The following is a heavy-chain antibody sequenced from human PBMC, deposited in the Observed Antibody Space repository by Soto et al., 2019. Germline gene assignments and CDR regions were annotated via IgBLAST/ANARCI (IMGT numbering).Heavy chain of an antibody. CDR1: GFTFSSYA. J-gene: IGHJ6*02. V-gene: IGHV3-30-3*01. CDR3: ARDGYYYGMDV. CDR2: ISYDGSNK. Sequence: QVQLVESGGGVVQPGRSLRLSCAASGFTFSSYAMHWFRQAPGKGLEWVAVISYDGSNKYYADSVKGRFTISRDNSQNTLYLQMNSLRAEDTAVYYCARDGYYYGMDVWGQGTTVTVSS.